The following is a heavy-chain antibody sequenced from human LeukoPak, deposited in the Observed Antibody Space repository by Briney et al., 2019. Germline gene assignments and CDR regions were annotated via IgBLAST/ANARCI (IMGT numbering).Heavy chain of an antibody. CDR3: AKILGSGQYFDY. D-gene: IGHD3-3*01. Sequence: PGGSLRLSCAASGFTFSSYAMSWVRQAPGKGLEWVSSISSSGGGTYYADSVKGRFPISRDNSKNPLYLQMNSLRAEDTAFYYCAKILGSGQYFDYWGQGPLVTVSS. CDR1: GFTFSSYA. CDR2: ISSSGGGT. J-gene: IGHJ4*02. V-gene: IGHV3-23*01.